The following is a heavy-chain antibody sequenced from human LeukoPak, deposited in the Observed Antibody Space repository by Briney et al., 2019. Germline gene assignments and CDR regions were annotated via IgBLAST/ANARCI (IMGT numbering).Heavy chain of an antibody. CDR3: ARVDTAMACLDY. Sequence: GGSLRLSCAASGFTFSSYWMHWVRQAPGKGLVWVSRINSDGSSTSYADSVKGRFTISRGNAKNTLYLQMNSLRAEDTAVYYCARVDTAMACLDYWGQGTLVTVSS. D-gene: IGHD5-18*01. V-gene: IGHV3-74*01. CDR1: GFTFSSYW. CDR2: INSDGSST. J-gene: IGHJ4*02.